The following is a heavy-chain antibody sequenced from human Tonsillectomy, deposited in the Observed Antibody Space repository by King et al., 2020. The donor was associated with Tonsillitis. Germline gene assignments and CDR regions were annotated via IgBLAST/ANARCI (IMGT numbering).Heavy chain of an antibody. CDR1: GISISNNY. D-gene: IGHD2-2*01. CDR3: ARAPNLGYCSSTSCYNYYYYMDV. J-gene: IGHJ6*03. CDR2: IHDSGTT. V-gene: IGHV4-59*01. Sequence: QLQESGPGLVKPWETLSLTCSVTGISISNNYWSWIRQPPGKGLEWIGYIHDSGTTNYNPSLKSRVTISVDTSKNQFSLKLSSVTAADTALYYCARAPNLGYCSSTSCYNYYYYMDVWGKGTTVTVSS.